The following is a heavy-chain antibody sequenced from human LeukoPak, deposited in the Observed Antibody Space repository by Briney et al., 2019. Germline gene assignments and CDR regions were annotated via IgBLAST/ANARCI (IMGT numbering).Heavy chain of an antibody. CDR1: GFTFTNHW. Sequence: GGSLRLSCAASGFTFTNHWMSSVRQAPGKGLEWVANINQAGSQIYYVDSVKGRFTISRDNAKNSLHLQMNSLSAEDTALYYCARVPTAGRGFDCWGQGTLVTVSS. CDR2: INQAGSQI. J-gene: IGHJ4*02. V-gene: IGHV3-7*04. D-gene: IGHD6-13*01. CDR3: ARVPTAGRGFDC.